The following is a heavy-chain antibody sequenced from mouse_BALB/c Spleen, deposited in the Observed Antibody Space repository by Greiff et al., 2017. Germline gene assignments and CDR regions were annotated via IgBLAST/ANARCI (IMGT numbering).Heavy chain of an antibody. CDR3: ARDIYGNYSDWFAY. D-gene: IGHD2-1*01. V-gene: IGHV7-3*02. CDR2: IRNKANGYTT. Sequence: EVQVVESGGGLVQPGGSLRLSCATSGFTFTDYYMSWVRQPPGKALEWLGFIRNKANGYTTEYSASVKGRFTISRDNSQSILYLQMNTLRAEDSATYYCARDIYGNYSDWFAYWGQGTLVTVSA. J-gene: IGHJ3*01. CDR1: GFTFTDYY.